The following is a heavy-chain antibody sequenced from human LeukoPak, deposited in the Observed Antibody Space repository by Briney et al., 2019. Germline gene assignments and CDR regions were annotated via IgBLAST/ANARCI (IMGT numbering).Heavy chain of an antibody. CDR3: AKGGKWDVTPFDY. D-gene: IGHD1-26*01. Sequence: GGSLRLSCAASGFTFSTYAMSWVRQAPGKGLEWVSAISGSGGSTNYADSVKGRVTVSRDNSKNTLYLQVNSLRAEDTAVYYCAKGGKWDVTPFDYWGQGTLVTVSS. CDR1: GFTFSTYA. J-gene: IGHJ4*02. V-gene: IGHV3-23*01. CDR2: ISGSGGST.